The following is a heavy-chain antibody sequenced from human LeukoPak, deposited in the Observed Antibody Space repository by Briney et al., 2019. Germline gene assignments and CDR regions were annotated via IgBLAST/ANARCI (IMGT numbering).Heavy chain of an antibody. CDR2: IYWDDDK. CDR1: GFSLSTSGVG. V-gene: IGHV2-5*02. Sequence: SGPTLVNPTQTLTLTCTFSGFSLSTSGVGVGWIRQSPGKALEWLALIYWDDDKRYSTSLKSRLTITKDTSKNQVVPTMTNMDPVDTATCYSAHSEDYYDSTGFYWRNWFDPWGQGTLVTVSS. J-gene: IGHJ5*02. D-gene: IGHD3-22*01. CDR3: AHSEDYYDSTGFYWRNWFDP.